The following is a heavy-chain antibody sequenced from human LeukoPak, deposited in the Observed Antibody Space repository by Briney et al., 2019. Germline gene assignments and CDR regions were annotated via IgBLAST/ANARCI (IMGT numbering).Heavy chain of an antibody. D-gene: IGHD6-6*01. CDR3: AKYSSSSLLRAFDI. CDR1: GFTFSNYA. V-gene: IGHV3-23*01. J-gene: IGHJ3*02. CDR2: ISGVGTAT. Sequence: GGSLRLSCAASGFTFSNYATTWVRQAPGKGLEWVSAISGVGTATYYADSVKGRFTISRDNSKNTLYLQMNGLRAEDTAIYYCAKYSSSSLLRAFDIWGQGTMVTVSS.